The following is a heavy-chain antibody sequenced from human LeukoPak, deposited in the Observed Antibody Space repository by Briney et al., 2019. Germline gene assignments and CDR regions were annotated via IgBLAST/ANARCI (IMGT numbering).Heavy chain of an antibody. CDR1: GFTFSSYE. D-gene: IGHD4-17*01. J-gene: IGHJ4*02. V-gene: IGHV3-23*01. Sequence: PGGSLRLSCAASGFTFSSYEMNWVRQAPGKGLEWVSGFRGSGISTFYADSVKGRFTISRDNSKNTLYLQMNSLRAEDTAVYYCAKGQRFYGYYYFDYWGQGTLITVSS. CDR2: FRGSGIST. CDR3: AKGQRFYGYYYFDY.